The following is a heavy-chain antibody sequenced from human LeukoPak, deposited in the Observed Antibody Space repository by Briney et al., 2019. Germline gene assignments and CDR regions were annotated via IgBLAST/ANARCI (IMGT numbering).Heavy chain of an antibody. Sequence: SVKVSCKASGYTFTGYYMHWVRQAPGQGLEWMGGIIPIFGTANYAQKFQGRVTITADKSTSTAYMELSSLRSEDTAVYYCATVLPLVGATRHAFDIWGQGTMVTVSS. D-gene: IGHD1-26*01. J-gene: IGHJ3*02. CDR1: GYTFTGYY. V-gene: IGHV1-69*06. CDR2: IIPIFGTA. CDR3: ATVLPLVGATRHAFDI.